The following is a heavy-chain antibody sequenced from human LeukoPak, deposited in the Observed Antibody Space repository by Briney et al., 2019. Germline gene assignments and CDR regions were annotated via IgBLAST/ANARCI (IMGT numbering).Heavy chain of an antibody. D-gene: IGHD2-2*02. Sequence: SETLSLTCIVSGGSISSGSFYWSWIRQPAGKGLEWIGRIYSSGSTNYNPSLKSRVTISVDTSKNPFSLKLRSVTAADTAVYYCARDQGTVIVPTAIGWFDPWGQGTLVTVSS. J-gene: IGHJ5*02. V-gene: IGHV4-61*02. CDR2: IYSSGST. CDR1: GGSISSGSFY. CDR3: ARDQGTVIVPTAIGWFDP.